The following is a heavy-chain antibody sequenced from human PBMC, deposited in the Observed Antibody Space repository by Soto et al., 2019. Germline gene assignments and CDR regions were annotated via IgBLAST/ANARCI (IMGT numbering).Heavy chain of an antibody. CDR3: AREVTGTNDDY. D-gene: IGHD1-7*01. Sequence: QVQLVQSGAEVKKPGASVKVSCKASGYTFTSYYIHWVRQAPGQGLEWMGIINPSGGSTSYAQKFQGXXTXTXXTSTSTVYMELSSLRSEDTAVYYCAREVTGTNDDYWGQGTLVTVSS. V-gene: IGHV1-46*01. CDR2: INPSGGST. J-gene: IGHJ4*02. CDR1: GYTFTSYY.